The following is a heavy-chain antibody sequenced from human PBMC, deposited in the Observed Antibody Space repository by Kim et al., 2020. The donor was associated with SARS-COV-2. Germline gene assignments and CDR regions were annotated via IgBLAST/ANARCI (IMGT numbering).Heavy chain of an antibody. J-gene: IGHJ3*01. Sequence: GGSLRLSCVGSSGFTFRLYWMVWVRQAPGKGLVWVSRINGDGSIAEYADSVRGRFTISRDNAKNTLYLEMNSLRDEDTAVYHGARGPESGDFSWRGDDV. CDR1: GFTFRLYW. CDR2: INGDGSIA. D-gene: IGHD3-3*01. CDR3: ARGPESGDFSWRGDDV. V-gene: IGHV3-74*01.